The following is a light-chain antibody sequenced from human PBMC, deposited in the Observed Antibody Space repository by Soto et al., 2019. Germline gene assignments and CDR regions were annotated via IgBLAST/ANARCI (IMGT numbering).Light chain of an antibody. CDR1: QSGGGSS. V-gene: IGKV3-20*01. J-gene: IGKJ1*01. Sequence: ETMLTPSPGTLFFAPGEKANLSFRASQSGGGSSLAWYQQRPGQAPRLLIYDTSKRATGIPDRFSGSGSGTDFTLTISRLEPEDFAVYYCQQYQNSPRTFGQGTKVDI. CDR2: DTS. CDR3: QQYQNSPRT.